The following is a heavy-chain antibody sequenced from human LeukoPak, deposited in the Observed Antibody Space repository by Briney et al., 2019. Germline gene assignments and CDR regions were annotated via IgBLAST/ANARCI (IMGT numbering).Heavy chain of an antibody. CDR3: ARERGEYDCWSGGNDVFDI. CDR2: IKQDGSEK. J-gene: IGHJ3*02. V-gene: IGHV3-7*05. Sequence: PGRSLRLSCAASGFTFGSYPLHWVRQAPGKGLEWVANIKQDGSEKNYVDSVKGRFTISRDNAKNSLYLQMKSLRGEDTAVYYCARERGEYDCWSGGNDVFDIWGQGTMVTVSS. CDR1: GFTFGSYP. D-gene: IGHD3-3*01.